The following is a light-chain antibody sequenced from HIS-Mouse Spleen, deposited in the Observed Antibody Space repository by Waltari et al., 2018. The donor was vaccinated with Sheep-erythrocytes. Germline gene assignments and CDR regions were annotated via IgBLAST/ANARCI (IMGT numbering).Light chain of an antibody. Sequence: SYELSQPPSVSVSPGQTSRSTCSADALPKKYAYWYQQKSGQAPVLVIYEDSKRPSGIPEGFSGSSSGTMATLTISGAQVEDEADYYCYSTDSSGNHRVFGGGTKLTVL. V-gene: IGLV3-10*01. CDR2: EDS. CDR3: YSTDSSGNHRV. CDR1: ALPKKY. J-gene: IGLJ2*01.